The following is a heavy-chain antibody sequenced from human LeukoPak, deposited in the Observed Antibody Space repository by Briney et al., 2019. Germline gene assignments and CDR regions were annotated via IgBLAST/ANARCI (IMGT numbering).Heavy chain of an antibody. Sequence: GGSLRLSCAASGFTFSNAYMNWVRQAPGKGLEWVGRIKPKTDGETTEYAAPVKDRFSISRDHSKSMIYLQKNSLKTEETAAYYCITPLPYSAQGGQGTLVTVSS. J-gene: IGHJ4*02. CDR3: ITPLPYSAQ. V-gene: IGHV3-15*07. CDR2: IKPKTDGETT. D-gene: IGHD2-21*01. CDR1: GFTFSNAY.